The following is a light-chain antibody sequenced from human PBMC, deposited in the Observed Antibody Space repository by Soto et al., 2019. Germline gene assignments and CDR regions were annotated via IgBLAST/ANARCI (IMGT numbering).Light chain of an antibody. CDR2: GNT. CDR3: QSYDDSLSVPYV. CDR1: SSNIGSTDD. V-gene: IGLV1-40*01. Sequence: QTVVTQPPSVSGSPGQRVTISCTGSSSNIGSTDDVQWYQQLPGTAPKLLIHGNTNRPSGVPDRFSGSKSGTPASLAITGLQADDEDDYYCQSYDDSLSVPYVFGTGTKVTVL. J-gene: IGLJ1*01.